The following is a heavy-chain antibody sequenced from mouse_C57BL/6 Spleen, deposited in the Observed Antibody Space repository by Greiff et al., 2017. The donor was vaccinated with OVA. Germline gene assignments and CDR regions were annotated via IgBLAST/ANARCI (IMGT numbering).Heavy chain of an antibody. J-gene: IGHJ4*01. CDR2: IYPGSGST. Sequence: QVQLQQSGAELVKPGASVKMSCKASGYTFTSYWITWVKQRPGQGLEWIGDIYPGSGSTNYNEKFKSKATLTVDTSSSTAYMQLSSLTSEDSAVYYCARKGNYDGYYNAMDYWGQGTSVTVSS. D-gene: IGHD2-3*01. V-gene: IGHV1-55*01. CDR1: GYTFTSYW. CDR3: ARKGNYDGYYNAMDY.